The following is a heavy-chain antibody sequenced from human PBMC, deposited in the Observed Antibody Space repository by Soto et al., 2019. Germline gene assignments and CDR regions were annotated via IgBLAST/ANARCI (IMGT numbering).Heavy chain of an antibody. CDR2: ISYDGSNK. D-gene: IGHD3-3*01. V-gene: IGHV3-30*18. J-gene: IGHJ4*02. CDR1: GFTFSSYG. Sequence: QVQLVESGGGVVQPGRSLRLSCAASGFTFSSYGMHWVRQAPGKGLEWVAVISYDGSNKYYADSVKGRFTISRDNSKNTLYLQMNRLRAEDTAVYYCAKDLDLYYFDYWGQGTLVTVSS. CDR3: AKDLDLYYFDY.